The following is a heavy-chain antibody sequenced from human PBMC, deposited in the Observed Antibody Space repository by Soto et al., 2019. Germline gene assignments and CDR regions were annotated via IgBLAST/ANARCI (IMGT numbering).Heavy chain of an antibody. CDR2: INAGNGNT. Sequence: GASVKVSCKASGYTFTSYAIHWVRQAPGQRLEWMGWINAGNGNTKYSQKFQGRVTITRDTSASTAYMELSSLRSEDTAVYYCARGPHYDFWSGYYTGWYYGMDVWGQGTTVTVSS. V-gene: IGHV1-3*01. J-gene: IGHJ6*02. D-gene: IGHD3-3*01. CDR3: ARGPHYDFWSGYYTGWYYGMDV. CDR1: GYTFTSYA.